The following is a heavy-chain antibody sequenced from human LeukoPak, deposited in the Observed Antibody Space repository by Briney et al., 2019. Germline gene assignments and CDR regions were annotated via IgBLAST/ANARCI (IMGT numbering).Heavy chain of an antibody. J-gene: IGHJ5*02. D-gene: IGHD2-15*01. CDR1: DYSISSGYY. Sequence: PSETLSLTCSVSDYSISSGYYWGWIRQPPGKGLKWIGSIYHSGSTYYNPSLKSRVTISVDTSKNQFSLKLSSVTAADTAVYYCATVVVVAAGWFDPWGQGTLVTVSS. CDR3: ATVVVVAAGWFDP. CDR2: IYHSGST. V-gene: IGHV4-38-2*02.